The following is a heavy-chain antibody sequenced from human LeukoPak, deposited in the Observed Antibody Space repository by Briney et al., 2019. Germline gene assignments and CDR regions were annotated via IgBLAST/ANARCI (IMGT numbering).Heavy chain of an antibody. V-gene: IGHV6-1*01. CDR3: ARHFSGWYNWFDP. J-gene: IGHJ5*02. CDR2: TYYRSQWFY. CDR1: GDSVSRKGPT. Sequence: SQTLTLTCAISGDSVSRKGPTWNWIRQSPSRGLEWLGRTYYRSQWFYDYGVSVKGRIVINPDTSKNEFYLQLNSVTPEDTAVYFCARHFSGWYNWFDPWGQEIVVTVSS. D-gene: IGHD6-19*01.